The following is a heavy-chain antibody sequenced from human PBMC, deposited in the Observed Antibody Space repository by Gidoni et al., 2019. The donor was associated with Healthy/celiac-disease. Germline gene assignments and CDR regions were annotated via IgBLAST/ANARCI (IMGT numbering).Heavy chain of an antibody. Sequence: SWVRQAPGQVLEWMGGIIPIFGTANYAQKFQGRVTITADESTSTAYMELSSLRSEDTAVYYCARDRSGLIVYFDYWGQGTPIHRLL. J-gene: IGHJ4*02. D-gene: IGHD2-15*01. V-gene: IGHV1-69*01. CDR2: IIPIFGTA. CDR3: ARDRSGLIVYFDY.